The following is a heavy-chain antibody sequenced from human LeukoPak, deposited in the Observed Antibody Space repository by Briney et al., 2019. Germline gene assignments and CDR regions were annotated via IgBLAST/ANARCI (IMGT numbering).Heavy chain of an antibody. CDR3: ARDPAEFKNPRYYYYRDV. CDR1: GFTVNRNV. V-gene: IGHV3-66*01. D-gene: IGHD3-9*01. J-gene: IGHJ6*03. Sequence: VQPGGSLRLSCVPSGFTVNRNVMSWVRQAPGKGLERVSLIYSDDRAFYADSVKGRFTISRNKSRNTLFLQMSSLKPEDTAIYYCARDPAEFKNPRYYYYRDVWEKGPTAPVAS. CDR2: IYSDDRA.